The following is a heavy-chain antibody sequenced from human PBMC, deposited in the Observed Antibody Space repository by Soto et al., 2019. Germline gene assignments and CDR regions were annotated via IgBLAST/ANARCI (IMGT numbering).Heavy chain of an antibody. CDR3: AHISFGVLKVYAGGGYFDY. Sequence: QITLKESGPTLVKPTQTLTLTCTFSGFSLSTSGVVVGWIRQPPGKALEWLSLIYWNDDKRYSPSLKSRLTITKDTSKIQVGLTMTNMDPVDTATYYCAHISFGVLKVYAGGGYFDYWGQGTLVTVSS. V-gene: IGHV2-5*01. CDR1: GFSLSTSGVV. CDR2: IYWNDDK. J-gene: IGHJ4*02. D-gene: IGHD2-8*01.